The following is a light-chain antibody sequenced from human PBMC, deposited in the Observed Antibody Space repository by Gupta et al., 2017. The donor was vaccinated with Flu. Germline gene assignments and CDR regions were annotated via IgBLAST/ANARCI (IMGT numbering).Light chain of an antibody. CDR1: NLGSKT. V-gene: IGLV3-21*03. CDR3: QVWDSSSDHWV. CDR2: DDS. J-gene: IGLJ3*02. Sequence: SYVLTQPPSVSVAPGKTARITCGGNNLGSKTVHWYQQKPGQAPVLVVYDDSARPSGIPERFSGSNSGNTATLTISRVEAGDEADYYCQVWDSSSDHWVFGGGTKLTVL.